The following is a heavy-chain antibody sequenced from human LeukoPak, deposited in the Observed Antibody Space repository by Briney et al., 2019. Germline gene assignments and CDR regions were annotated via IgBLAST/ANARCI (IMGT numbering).Heavy chain of an antibody. Sequence: VASVKVSCKASGGTFSSYAISWVRQAPGQGLEWMGGIIPIFGTANYAQKFQGRVTITADESTSTAYMELSSLRSEDTAVYYCARAPFRSSWPTFDYWGQGTLVTVSS. V-gene: IGHV1-69*13. CDR3: ARAPFRSSWPTFDY. D-gene: IGHD6-13*01. J-gene: IGHJ4*02. CDR1: GGTFSSYA. CDR2: IIPIFGTA.